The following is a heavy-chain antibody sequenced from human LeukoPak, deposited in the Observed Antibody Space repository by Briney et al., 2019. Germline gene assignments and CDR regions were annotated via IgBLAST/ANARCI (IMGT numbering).Heavy chain of an antibody. Sequence: IYYSGSTNYNPSLKSRVTISVDTSKNQFSLKLSSVTAADTAVYYCARAPPFGPSGALHFDYWGQGTLVTVSS. D-gene: IGHD3-10*01. V-gene: IGHV4-59*01. CDR2: IYYSGST. CDR3: ARAPPFGPSGALHFDY. J-gene: IGHJ4*02.